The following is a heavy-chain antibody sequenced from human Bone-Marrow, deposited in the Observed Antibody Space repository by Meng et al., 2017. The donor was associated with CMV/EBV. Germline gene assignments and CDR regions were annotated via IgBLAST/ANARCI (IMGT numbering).Heavy chain of an antibody. J-gene: IGHJ6*02. CDR2: INPNSGGT. D-gene: IGHD3-3*01. V-gene: IGHV1-2*02. CDR1: GYTFTGYY. Sequence: ASVKVSCKASGYTFTGYYMHWVRQAPGQGLEWMGWINPNSGGTNYAQKFQGRVTMTRDTSISTAYMELSRLRSDDTAVYYCARSEDYDFWSGYFKYYYYYGMDVWGQGTTVTGSS. CDR3: ARSEDYDFWSGYFKYYYYYGMDV.